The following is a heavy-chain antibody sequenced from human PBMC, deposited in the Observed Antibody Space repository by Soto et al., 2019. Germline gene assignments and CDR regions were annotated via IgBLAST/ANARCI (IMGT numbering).Heavy chain of an antibody. CDR1: GYTFSNFG. CDR2: ISGYNGNT. J-gene: IGHJ6*02. CDR3: ARDKGYGFGWSSSSGMDV. Sequence: QVQLVQSGAEVKKPGASVKVSCKASGYTFSNFGLSWVRQAPGQGLEWMGWISGYNGNTNSAQKFQGRVTMTTDTSTTTAYVEVRSLTSDDTAVYYCARDKGYGFGWSSSSGMDVWGQGTTVTVSS. D-gene: IGHD5-18*01. V-gene: IGHV1-18*01.